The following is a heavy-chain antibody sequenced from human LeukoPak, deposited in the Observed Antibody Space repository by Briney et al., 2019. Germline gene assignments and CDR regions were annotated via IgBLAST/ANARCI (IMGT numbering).Heavy chain of an antibody. CDR3: TTHYRTGSSRLYHYFMDV. V-gene: IGHV3-49*04. Sequence: GGSLRLSCTTSGVTFCAYGICWGCQAPGKGLELVGFIRVKACGGIVVYAASVRRTFTIPRDDSKSIAYLQLYSLRTEDTAVYYSTTHYRTGSSRLYHYFMDVWGKGTTVIVSS. J-gene: IGHJ6*03. D-gene: IGHD3-16*02. CDR1: GVTFCAYG. CDR2: IRVKACGGIV.